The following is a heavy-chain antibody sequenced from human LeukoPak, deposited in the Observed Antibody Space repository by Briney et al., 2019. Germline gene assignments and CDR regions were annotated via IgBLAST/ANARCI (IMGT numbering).Heavy chain of an antibody. CDR2: VKQDGSEK. CDR1: GFTFSSYW. CDR3: ARGGIFGVVPNTPLDY. Sequence: GGSLRLSCAASGFTFSSYWMSWVRQAPGKGLEWVANVKQDGSEKYYVDSVKGRFTISRDNAKNSLYLQMNSLRAEDTAVYYCARGGIFGVVPNTPLDYWGQGTLVTVSS. J-gene: IGHJ4*02. D-gene: IGHD3-3*01. V-gene: IGHV3-7*01.